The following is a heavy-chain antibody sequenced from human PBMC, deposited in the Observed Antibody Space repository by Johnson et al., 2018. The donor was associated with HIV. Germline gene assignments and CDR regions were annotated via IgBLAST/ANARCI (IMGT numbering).Heavy chain of an antibody. CDR2: FYSGGST. CDR1: GFTVSSNY. V-gene: IGHV3-66*01. D-gene: IGHD6-19*01. J-gene: IGHJ3*02. Sequence: MLLVESGGTLVKPGGSLRLSCAASGFTVSSNYMSWVRQTPGKGLEWVSVFYSGGSTYSADSVRGRFTISSDNPKNTLYLQMNSLRAEDTGLYYCAKDIASGYTNGGTLDIWGQGTMVTVSS. CDR3: AKDIASGYTNGGTLDI.